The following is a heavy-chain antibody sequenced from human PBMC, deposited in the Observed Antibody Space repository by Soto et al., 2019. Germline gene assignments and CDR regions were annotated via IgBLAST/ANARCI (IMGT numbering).Heavy chain of an antibody. Sequence: QVQLVQSGAEVRKPGSSVKVSCTASGDTFNFYTISWVRQAPGQGLEWMGRVIPMLRRSNYAQKFQGRVTISADKSTSTAYMALSSLRSADTAVYYCATNYGSGSTHFAYWCQGTLVSVSS. V-gene: IGHV1-69*02. CDR1: GDTFNFYT. D-gene: IGHD3-10*01. J-gene: IGHJ4*02. CDR2: VIPMLRRS. CDR3: ATNYGSGSTHFAY.